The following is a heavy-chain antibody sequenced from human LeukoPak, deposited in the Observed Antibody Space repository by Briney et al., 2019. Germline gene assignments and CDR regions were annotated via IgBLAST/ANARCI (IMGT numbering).Heavy chain of an antibody. CDR1: GYTFTGYY. Sequence: ASVKVSCKASGYTFTGYYMHWVRQAPGQGLEWMGWINPNSGGTNYAQKFQGRVTMTRDTSISTAYMELSRLRSDDTAVYYCARGALDIVVVVAALHDAFDIWGQGTMVTVSS. D-gene: IGHD2-15*01. CDR2: INPNSGGT. J-gene: IGHJ3*02. CDR3: ARGALDIVVVVAALHDAFDI. V-gene: IGHV1-2*02.